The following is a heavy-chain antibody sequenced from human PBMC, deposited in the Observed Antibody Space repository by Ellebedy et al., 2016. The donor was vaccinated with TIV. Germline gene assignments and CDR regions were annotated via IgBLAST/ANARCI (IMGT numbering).Heavy chain of an antibody. Sequence: PGGSLRLSCAASGFTFSTYWMNWVRQAPGKGPEWVACVNQDGTEKHYMDSVKGRFSISRDNADKSLHLQMNSLRAEDTAVYYCASPPGVVALWGQGTLVTVSS. CDR2: VNQDGTEK. CDR3: ASPPGVVAL. CDR1: GFTFSTYW. V-gene: IGHV3-7*03. D-gene: IGHD3-10*01. J-gene: IGHJ4*02.